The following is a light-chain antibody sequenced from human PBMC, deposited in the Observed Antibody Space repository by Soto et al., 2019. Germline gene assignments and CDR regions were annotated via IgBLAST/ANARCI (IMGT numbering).Light chain of an antibody. Sequence: IVVTQSPDSLAVSLNERATINCKSSQSVFSAHNSKNFLAWYQQRAGQPPKLHITWASTRESGVPDRFSGGGSGTDVTLTINSLQAEDVALYYCQQYYSPPYTFGQGTMLAI. CDR3: QQYYSPPYT. CDR1: QSVFSAHNSKNF. V-gene: IGKV4-1*01. CDR2: WAS. J-gene: IGKJ2*01.